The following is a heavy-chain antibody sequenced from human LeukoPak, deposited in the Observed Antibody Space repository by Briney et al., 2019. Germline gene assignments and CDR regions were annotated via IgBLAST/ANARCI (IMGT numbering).Heavy chain of an antibody. CDR2: IYYSGST. J-gene: IGHJ4*02. CDR1: GGSISSHY. V-gene: IGHV4-59*11. CDR3: ARGEAAAGTLNFDY. D-gene: IGHD6-13*01. Sequence: SETLSLTCTVSGGSISSHYWSWIRQPPGKGLEWIGYIYYSGSTNYNPSLKSRVTISVDTSKNQFSLKLSSVTAADTAVYYCARGEAAAGTLNFDYWGQGTLVTFSS.